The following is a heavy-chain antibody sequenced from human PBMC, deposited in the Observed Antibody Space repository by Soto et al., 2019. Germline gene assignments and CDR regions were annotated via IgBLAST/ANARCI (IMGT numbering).Heavy chain of an antibody. D-gene: IGHD3-16*02. Sequence: QVQLVQSGAEVKKPGASVKVSCKASGYTFTSYDINWVRQATGQGLEWMGWMNPNSGNTGYAQKFQGRVTMTRNTCISTAYMELSSLRSEGTAVYYCARGRDVITVGGVIVIPGRAVASEENYYWGQGTLVTVAS. V-gene: IGHV1-8*01. CDR2: MNPNSGNT. J-gene: IGHJ4*02. CDR3: ARGRDVITVGGVIVIPGRAVASEENYY. CDR1: GYTFTSYD.